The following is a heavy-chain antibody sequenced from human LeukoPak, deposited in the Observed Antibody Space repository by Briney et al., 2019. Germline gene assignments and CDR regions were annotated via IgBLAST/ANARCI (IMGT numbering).Heavy chain of an antibody. V-gene: IGHV3-74*01. Sequence: GGSLRLSCAASGFTFSSYWMHWVRQAPGKGLVWVSRINSDGSSTSYADSVKDRFTISRDNAKNTLYLQMNSLRAEDTAVYYCARGAYGGTFDYWGQGTLVTVSS. D-gene: IGHD4-23*01. CDR2: INSDGSST. CDR3: ARGAYGGTFDY. CDR1: GFTFSSYW. J-gene: IGHJ4*02.